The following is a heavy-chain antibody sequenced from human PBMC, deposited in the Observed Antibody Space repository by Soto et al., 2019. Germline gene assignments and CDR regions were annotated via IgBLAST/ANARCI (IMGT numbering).Heavy chain of an antibody. CDR3: TRAKKDTFMPNLVFVL. V-gene: IGHV5-51*01. D-gene: IGHD5-18*01. J-gene: IGHJ3*01. CDR2: VYPGDSDT. Sequence: GESLKISCKGSGYIFTSHWIGWVRQMPGKGLEWLGIVYPGDSDTRYSPSFQGQVTISADKSITTAYLQWSSLKASDTAMYYCTRAKKDTFMPNLVFVLGAQGTMVPFS. CDR1: GYIFTSHW.